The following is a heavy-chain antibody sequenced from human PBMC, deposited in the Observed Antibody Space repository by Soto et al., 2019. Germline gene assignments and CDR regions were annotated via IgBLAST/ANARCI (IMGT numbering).Heavy chain of an antibody. Sequence: PSETLSLTCTVSGGSVSSGDYYWSWIRQSPGKGLECIGYIYYSGITYYNPSLKGRVTMSVDTSKNQFSLKLSSVTAADTAVYYCARDPSSSSYCPGPCFDYWGQGTLVTVSS. CDR2: IYYSGIT. D-gene: IGHD3-22*01. CDR3: ARDPSSSSYCPGPCFDY. V-gene: IGHV4-30-4*01. J-gene: IGHJ4*02. CDR1: GGSVSSGDYY.